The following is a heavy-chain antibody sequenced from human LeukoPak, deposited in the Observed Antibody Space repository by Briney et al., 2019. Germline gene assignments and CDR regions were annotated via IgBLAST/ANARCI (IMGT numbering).Heavy chain of an antibody. V-gene: IGHV4-34*01. Sequence: ASETLSLTCTVSGGSISSYYWSWIRQPPGKGLEWIGEINHSGSTNYNPSLKSRVAISVDTSKNQFSLKLSSVTAADTAVYYCARGGGARGYSYGPLDYWGQGTLVTVSS. CDR1: GGSISSYY. J-gene: IGHJ4*02. CDR2: INHSGST. D-gene: IGHD5-18*01. CDR3: ARGGGARGYSYGPLDY.